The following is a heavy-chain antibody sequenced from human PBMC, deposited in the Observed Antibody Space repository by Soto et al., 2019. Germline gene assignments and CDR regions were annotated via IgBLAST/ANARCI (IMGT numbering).Heavy chain of an antibody. D-gene: IGHD3-22*01. V-gene: IGHV4-30-4*01. CDR1: VVSISSGDYY. Sequence: PSETLSLTCTVSVVSISSGDYYCSWIRQPPWKGLEWIGYIYYSGSTYYNPSLKSRVTISVDTSKNQFSLKLSSVTAADTAVYYCARVRVDYYDSRGYYLFDYWGQGTLVTVSS. CDR3: ARVRVDYYDSRGYYLFDY. J-gene: IGHJ4*02. CDR2: IYYSGST.